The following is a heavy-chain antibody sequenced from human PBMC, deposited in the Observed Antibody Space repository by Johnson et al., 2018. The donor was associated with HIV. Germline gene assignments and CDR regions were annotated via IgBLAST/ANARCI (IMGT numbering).Heavy chain of an antibody. V-gene: IGHV3-30*04. CDR2: ISYDGINK. CDR1: GFTFSSCA. J-gene: IGHJ3*02. D-gene: IGHD3-10*01. Sequence: QVQLVESGGGVVQPGRSLRLSCAASGFTFSSCAMHWVRQAPGKGLEWETIISYDGINKYYAESVKGRFTISRDISKDTLYLQMNSLRAEDTAVYYCARAGVVDSYGSWKAFDIWGQGTLVTVSS. CDR3: ARAGVVDSYGSWKAFDI.